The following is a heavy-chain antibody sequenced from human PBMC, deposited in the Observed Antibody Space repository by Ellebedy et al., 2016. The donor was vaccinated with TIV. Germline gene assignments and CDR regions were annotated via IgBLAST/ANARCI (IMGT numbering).Heavy chain of an antibody. D-gene: IGHD2-2*02. J-gene: IGHJ4*02. CDR2: ISNSDTI. V-gene: IGHV3-48*01. Sequence: PGGSLRLSCAASGFSFSSYSMNWVRQAPGKGLEWLCYISNSDTIYYAESVRGRFTISRDNSKNTLYLHMNSLRAADTDVYYCAKGYMVPFDYWGQGTLVTVSS. CDR1: GFSFSSYS. CDR3: AKGYMVPFDY.